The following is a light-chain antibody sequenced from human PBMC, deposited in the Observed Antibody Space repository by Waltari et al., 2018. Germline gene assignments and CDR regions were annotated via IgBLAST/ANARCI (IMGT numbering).Light chain of an antibody. CDR2: VKSDGSH. CDR1: SGPSTNI. V-gene: IGLV4-69*01. CDR3: QTGGHGTWV. J-gene: IGLJ3*02. Sequence: QLVLTQSPSASASLGASVKLTCTLSSGPSTNIIPWLPQQPEKGPRFLMNVKSDGSHDKGVGIPDRFSGSSSGAERYLTISSRQAEDEADYYCQTGGHGTWVFGGGTRLTVL.